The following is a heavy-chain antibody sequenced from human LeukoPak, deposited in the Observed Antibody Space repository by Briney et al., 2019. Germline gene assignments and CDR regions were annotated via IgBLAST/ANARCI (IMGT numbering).Heavy chain of an antibody. CDR3: ARGAVAGYFYYYMDV. D-gene: IGHD6-19*01. J-gene: IGHJ6*03. V-gene: IGHV3-30*02. CDR2: IRYDGSNK. Sequence: GGSLRLSCAASRFIFSNYGMHWVRQAPGKGLEWVSFIRYDGSNKYYADSVKGRFTISRDNSKNTLYLQMSSLRGEDTAVYYCARGAVAGYFYYYMDVWGKGTTVTVSS. CDR1: RFIFSNYG.